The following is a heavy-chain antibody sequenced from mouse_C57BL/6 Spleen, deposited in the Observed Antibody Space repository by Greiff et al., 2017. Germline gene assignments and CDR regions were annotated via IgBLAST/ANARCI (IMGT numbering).Heavy chain of an antibody. D-gene: IGHD1-1*01. Sequence: VQLQQSVAELVRPGASVKLSCTASGFNIKNTYMHWVKQRPEQGLEWIGRIDPANGNSKHAPKFPGKATITADTSSNTAYLQLSSLTTDDTAIYYCARDYGSSYGYAMDYWGQGTSVTVSS. CDR3: ARDYGSSYGYAMDY. V-gene: IGHV14-3*01. J-gene: IGHJ4*01. CDR2: IDPANGNS. CDR1: GFNIKNTY.